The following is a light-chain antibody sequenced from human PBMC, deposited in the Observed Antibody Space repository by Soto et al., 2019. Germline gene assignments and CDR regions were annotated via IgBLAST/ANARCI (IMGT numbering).Light chain of an antibody. CDR2: EVN. Sequence: QSVLTQPPSASGSPGQSVTISCTGTISDVGGYNYVAWYQQHPGKAPKLMIYEVNKRPSGVPDRFSGSKSGSTASLTVSGLQAADEADYYCSSYAGSSTYVFGTGTKVTVL. CDR3: SSYAGSSTYV. CDR1: ISDVGGYNY. J-gene: IGLJ1*01. V-gene: IGLV2-8*01.